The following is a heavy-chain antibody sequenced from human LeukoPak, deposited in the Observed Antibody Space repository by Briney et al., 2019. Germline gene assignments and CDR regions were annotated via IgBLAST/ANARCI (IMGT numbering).Heavy chain of an antibody. J-gene: IGHJ1*01. CDR3: ARANYYDISGYGY. CDR1: GFTFRSHE. V-gene: IGHV3-48*03. CDR2: ITSGGSTI. D-gene: IGHD3-22*01. Sequence: GGSLRLSCVASGFTFRSHEMNWVRQAQGKGLEWVSYITSGGSTIYYADLVKGRFTISRDNAKNQLNLQMNSLRAEDTAAYYCARANYYDISGYGYWGPGTLVTVSS.